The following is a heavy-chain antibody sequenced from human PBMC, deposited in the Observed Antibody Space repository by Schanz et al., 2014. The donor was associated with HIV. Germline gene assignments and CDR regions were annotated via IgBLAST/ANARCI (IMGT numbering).Heavy chain of an antibody. J-gene: IGHJ5*01. V-gene: IGHV3-33*03. CDR3: AKDRNGYNQPIES. CDR2: IWNDGTSK. D-gene: IGHD5-18*01. CDR1: GFTFSNYA. Sequence: QVHLVESGGGVVQPGTSLRLSCAASGFTFSNYAIHWVRQAPGKGLEGVTLIWNDGTSKYYADSVRGRVTISRDNPKNTLYLQIDSLRVEDTAMYYCAKDRNGYNQPIESWGHGTLVSVSS.